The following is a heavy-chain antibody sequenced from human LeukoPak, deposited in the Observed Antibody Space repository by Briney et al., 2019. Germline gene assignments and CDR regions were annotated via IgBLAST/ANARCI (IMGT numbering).Heavy chain of an antibody. D-gene: IGHD3-22*01. Sequence: PGGSLRLSCAGSGFTFSSYAMHWVRQAPGKGLEWVSFIRYDGSNKYYADSVKGRFTISRDNSKNTLYLQMNSLRAEDTAVYYCAKDQKYLPYYYDSSGYCDYWGQGTLVTVSS. CDR3: AKDQKYLPYYYDSSGYCDY. CDR1: GFTFSSYA. J-gene: IGHJ4*02. CDR2: IRYDGSNK. V-gene: IGHV3-30*02.